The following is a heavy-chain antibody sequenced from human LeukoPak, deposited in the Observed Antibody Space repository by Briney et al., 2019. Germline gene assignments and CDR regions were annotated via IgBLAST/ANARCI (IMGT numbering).Heavy chain of an antibody. D-gene: IGHD3-22*01. J-gene: IGHJ5*02. CDR1: GFTFSSYG. Sequence: GRSLRLSCAASGFTFSSYGMHWVRQAPGKGLEWVAVIWYDGSNKYYADSVKGRFTISRDNSKNTLYLQMNSLRAEDTAVHYCARGPLYYYDSSGSFDPWGQGTLVTVSS. V-gene: IGHV3-33*01. CDR3: ARGPLYYYDSSGSFDP. CDR2: IWYDGSNK.